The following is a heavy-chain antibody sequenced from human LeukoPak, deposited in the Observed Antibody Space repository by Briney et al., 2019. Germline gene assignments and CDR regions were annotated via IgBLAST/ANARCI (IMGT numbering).Heavy chain of an antibody. CDR3: ARPPSRGYSSSFEY. D-gene: IGHD2-2*03. CDR1: GYSFPTYW. Sequence: GESLQTSCKGSGYSFPTYWIAWVRQLPGKGLEWMGIIYPDESNIRYSPSFQGQVTISADKSISTAYLQWSSLKASDTAMYYCARPPSRGYSSSFEYWGQGTLVTVSS. V-gene: IGHV5-51*01. J-gene: IGHJ4*02. CDR2: IYPDESNI.